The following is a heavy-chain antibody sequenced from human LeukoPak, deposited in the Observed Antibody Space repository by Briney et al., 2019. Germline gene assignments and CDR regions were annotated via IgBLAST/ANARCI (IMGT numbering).Heavy chain of an antibody. CDR1: GCIFRSYA. V-gene: IGHV3-23*01. Sequence: PGGSLRLSCAASGCIFRSYAMSWVRQAPGKGLEWVSGISSSGGRTYYADSVKGRFTISRDNSKNTLYLQMNSLRAEDTAVYYCANYYYDRSGYKNWGQGTLVTVSS. D-gene: IGHD3-22*01. CDR2: ISSSGGRT. J-gene: IGHJ4*02. CDR3: ANYYYDRSGYKN.